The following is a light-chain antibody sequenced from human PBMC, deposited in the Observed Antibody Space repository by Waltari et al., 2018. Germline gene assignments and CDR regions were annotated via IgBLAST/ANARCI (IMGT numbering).Light chain of an antibody. J-gene: IGKJ1*01. Sequence: AIRITQSPSSLSASTGDRVTITCRASQGISSYLAWYQQKPGKAPKLLIYAASTLQSGVPSMFSGSGSGTDFTLTISCLQSEDFATYYCQQYYSYQWTFGQGTKVEIK. CDR3: QQYYSYQWT. CDR2: AAS. CDR1: QGISSY. V-gene: IGKV1-8*01.